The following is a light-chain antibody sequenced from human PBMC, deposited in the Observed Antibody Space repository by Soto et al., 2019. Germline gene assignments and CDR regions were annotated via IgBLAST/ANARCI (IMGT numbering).Light chain of an antibody. CDR1: SSDVGGYNY. Sequence: QSALTQPASVSGSPGQSITISCTGTSSDVGGYNYVSWYQQHPGKAPKLMIYDVSNRPSGVYNRISGSKSGNTASLTISGVEAVDEAYYSCNSDTSSRTPGVVFGAGTKLAVL. V-gene: IGLV2-14*01. CDR2: DVS. CDR3: NSDTSSRTPGVV. J-gene: IGLJ2*01.